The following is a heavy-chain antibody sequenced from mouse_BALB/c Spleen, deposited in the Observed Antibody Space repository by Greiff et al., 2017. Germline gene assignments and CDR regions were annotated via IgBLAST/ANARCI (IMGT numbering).Heavy chain of an antibody. Sequence: EVKVEESGGGLVQPGGSLKLSCAASGFTFSSYGMSWVRQTPDKRLELVATINSNGGSTYYPDSVKGRFTISRDNAKNTLYLQMSSLKSEDTAMYYCARAYGNYVGYWGQGTTLTVSS. V-gene: IGHV5-6-3*01. CDR1: GFTFSSYG. D-gene: IGHD2-10*02. CDR2: INSNGGST. J-gene: IGHJ2*01. CDR3: ARAYGNYVGY.